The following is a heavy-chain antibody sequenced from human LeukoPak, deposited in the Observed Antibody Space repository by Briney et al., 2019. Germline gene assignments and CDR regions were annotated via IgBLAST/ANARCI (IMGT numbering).Heavy chain of an antibody. CDR3: ARQWFNSIFGVVIWANWFDP. CDR1: GGSISSSSYY. J-gene: IGHJ5*02. V-gene: IGHV4-39*01. Sequence: PSQTLSLTCTVSGGSISSSSYYWGWIRQPPGKGLEWIGSIYYSGSTYYNPSLKSRVTISVDTSKNQFSLKLSSVTAADTAVYYCARQWFNSIFGVVIWANWFDPWGQGTLVTVSS. D-gene: IGHD3-3*01. CDR2: IYYSGST.